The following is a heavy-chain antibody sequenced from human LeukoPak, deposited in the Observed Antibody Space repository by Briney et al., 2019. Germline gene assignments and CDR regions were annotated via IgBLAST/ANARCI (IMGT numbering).Heavy chain of an antibody. CDR1: GYTFTSYA. J-gene: IGHJ4*02. V-gene: IGHV1-18*01. Sequence: ASVKVSCKASGYTFTSYAMNWVRQAPGQGLEWMGWISAYNGNTNYAQKLQGRVTMTTDTSTSTAYMELRSLRSDDTAVYYCARGIVTMVRGVIHLFDYWGQGTLVTVSS. CDR2: ISAYNGNT. CDR3: ARGIVTMVRGVIHLFDY. D-gene: IGHD3-10*01.